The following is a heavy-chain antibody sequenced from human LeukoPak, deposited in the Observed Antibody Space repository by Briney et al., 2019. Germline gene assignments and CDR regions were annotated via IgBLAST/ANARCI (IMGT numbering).Heavy chain of an antibody. CDR1: GGTFSSYA. CDR2: IIPIFGTA. CDR3: ASSLSYDSSGYYLYFDY. Sequence: SVKVSCKASGGTFSSYAISWVRQAPGQGLEWMGGIIPIFGTANYAQEFQGRVTITADESTSTAYMELSSLRSEDTAVYYCASSLSYDSSGYYLYFDYWGQGTLVTVSS. J-gene: IGHJ4*02. V-gene: IGHV1-69*01. D-gene: IGHD3-22*01.